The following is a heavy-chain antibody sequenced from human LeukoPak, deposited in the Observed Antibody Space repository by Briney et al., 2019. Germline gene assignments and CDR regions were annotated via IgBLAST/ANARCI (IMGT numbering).Heavy chain of an antibody. CDR3: ARVRWETFIIVDY. CDR2: INLKSGGT. D-gene: IGHD3-10*01. V-gene: IGHV1-2*02. CDR1: GFTFSGYY. Sequence: RASVKVSCKASGFTFSGYYMQWVRQAPGQRFEWMGWINLKSGGTLYAEKFEGRVTMTRDTSINTVYMELSSLRSDDTAIYYCARVRWETFIIVDYWGQGTLVTVSS. J-gene: IGHJ4*02.